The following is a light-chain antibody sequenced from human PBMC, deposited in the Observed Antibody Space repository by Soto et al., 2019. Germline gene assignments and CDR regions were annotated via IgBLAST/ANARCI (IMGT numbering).Light chain of an antibody. V-gene: IGKV3-20*01. J-gene: IGKJ2*01. CDR1: QSVSTSY. Sequence: EIVLTQSPGTLSLSPGERATLSCRASQSVSTSYLVWYQQKPGQAPRLLIYAASRRATGIPDRFSGSGSGTDFTLTISRLEPEDFAVYYCQQCGVSTGTLGQGTKVEIK. CDR2: AAS. CDR3: QQCGVSTGT.